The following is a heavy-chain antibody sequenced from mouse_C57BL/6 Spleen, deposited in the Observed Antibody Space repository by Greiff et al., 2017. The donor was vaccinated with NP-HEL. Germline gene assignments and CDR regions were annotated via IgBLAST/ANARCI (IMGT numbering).Heavy chain of an antibody. V-gene: IGHV1-42*01. D-gene: IGHD1-1*01. J-gene: IGHJ2*01. Sequence: EVQLQQSGPELVKPGASVKISCKASGYSFTGYYMNWVKQSPEKSLEWIGEINPSTGGTTYNQKFKAKATLTVDKSSSTAYMQLKSLTSEDSAVYYCARRLRYLDYWGQGTTLTVSS. CDR1: GYSFTGYY. CDR3: ARRLRYLDY. CDR2: INPSTGGT.